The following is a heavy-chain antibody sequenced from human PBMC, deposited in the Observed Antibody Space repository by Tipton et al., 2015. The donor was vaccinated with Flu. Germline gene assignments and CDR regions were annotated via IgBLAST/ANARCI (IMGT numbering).Heavy chain of an antibody. D-gene: IGHD1-26*01. CDR2: VYYSGTT. V-gene: IGHV4-59*01. Sequence: LRLSCTVTSDSLRSYYWSWIRQSPGKGLEWIGQVYYSGTTNYNPSLKSRVTISLDKSKNQFSLNLKSITTADTAVFYCARGGWEPHGGWFDPWGQGILVTVSS. CDR1: SDSLRSYY. J-gene: IGHJ5*02. CDR3: ARGGWEPHGGWFDP.